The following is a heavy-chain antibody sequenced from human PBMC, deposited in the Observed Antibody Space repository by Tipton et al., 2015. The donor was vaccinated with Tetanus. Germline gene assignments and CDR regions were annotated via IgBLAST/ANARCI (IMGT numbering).Heavy chain of an antibody. J-gene: IGHJ4*02. Sequence: TLSLTCSVSGSSMSSYYWSWIRQTPGKRLEWIAYITYSASNKFNPSLRSRVTMSLQASKNELSLSLGAVTAADTAVYHCARVKVSVYGPHVHYFLDSWGQGTLVTVSS. V-gene: IGHV4-59*13. CDR1: GSSMSSYY. D-gene: IGHD2-8*01. CDR3: ARVKVSVYGPHVHYFLDS. CDR2: ITYSASN.